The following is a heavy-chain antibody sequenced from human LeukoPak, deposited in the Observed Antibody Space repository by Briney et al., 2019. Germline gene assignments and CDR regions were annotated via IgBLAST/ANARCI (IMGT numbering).Heavy chain of an antibody. CDR3: ARVGERDYNNGWFDY. CDR1: GFTLNNYW. V-gene: IGHV3-7*01. CDR2: IYQDGSLK. J-gene: IGHJ4*02. Sequence: GGSLRLSCAPSGFTLNNYWMSWVRQAPGKGLEWVANIYQDGSLKHYVDSVKGRFTVSRDNAKNSLYLQMDSLRAEDTAVYYCARVGERDYNNGWFDYWAQGTLVTVSS. D-gene: IGHD6-19*01.